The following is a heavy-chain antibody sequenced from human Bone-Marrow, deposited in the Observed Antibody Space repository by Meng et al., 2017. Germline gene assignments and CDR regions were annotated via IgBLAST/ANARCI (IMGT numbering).Heavy chain of an antibody. V-gene: IGHV3-15*01. CDR2: MKSNVDGGTV. J-gene: IGHJ4*02. Sequence: GESLKISCAASGFTFSNAWMTWVRQAPGKGLVWIGRMKSNVDGGTVDYAAAVKGRFFISSDDSENTFYLQMNSLKTEDTAVYYCSGPVDYWGQGTLVTVSS. CDR3: SGPVDY. CDR1: GFTFSNAW.